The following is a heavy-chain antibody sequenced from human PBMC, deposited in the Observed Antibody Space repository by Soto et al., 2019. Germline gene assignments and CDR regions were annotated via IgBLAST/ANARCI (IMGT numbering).Heavy chain of an antibody. CDR3: AKDLLDPGNWFDP. Sequence: PVGSLRLSCAASGFTFSNYAMSWVRQAPGKGLEWVSAISGSGGSTYYADSVKGRFTISRDNSKNTLYLQMNSLRAEDTAVYYCAKDLLDPGNWFDPWGQGTLVTVSS. CDR2: ISGSGGST. V-gene: IGHV3-23*01. J-gene: IGHJ5*02. D-gene: IGHD3-10*01. CDR1: GFTFSNYA.